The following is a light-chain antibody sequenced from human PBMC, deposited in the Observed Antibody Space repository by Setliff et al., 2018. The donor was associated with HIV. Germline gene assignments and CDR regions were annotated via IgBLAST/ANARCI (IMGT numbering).Light chain of an antibody. J-gene: IGLJ1*01. CDR2: DNN. CDR3: QSYDSSLSGFV. V-gene: IGLV1-40*01. CDR1: SSNIGTGYD. Sequence: QSVLTQPPSVSGAPGQRVTISCTGSSSNIGTGYDVHWYQQLPGTAPKLLIHDNNNRPSGVPDRFSGSKSGTSASLAITGLQAEDEAGYYCQSYDSSLSGFVFGSGTKGHRP.